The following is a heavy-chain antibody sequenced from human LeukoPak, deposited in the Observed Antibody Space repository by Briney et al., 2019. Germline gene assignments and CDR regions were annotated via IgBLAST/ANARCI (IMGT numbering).Heavy chain of an antibody. CDR1: GGSISSYY. J-gene: IGHJ3*02. Sequence: SETLSLTCTVSGGSISSYYWSWIRQPAGKGLAWIGRIYTSGSTNYNPSFKSRVTMSVDTSKNQFSLKLSSVTAADTAVYYCARVGLFDAFDIWGQGTMVTVSS. CDR2: IYTSGST. CDR3: ARVGLFDAFDI. D-gene: IGHD3-10*02. V-gene: IGHV4-4*07.